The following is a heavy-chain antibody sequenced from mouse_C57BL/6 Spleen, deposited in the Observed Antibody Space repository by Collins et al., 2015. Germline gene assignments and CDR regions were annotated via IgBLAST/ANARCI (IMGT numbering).Heavy chain of an antibody. Sequence: TDYEMHWVKQTPVHGLEWIGAIDPETGGTAYNQKFKGKAILTADKSSSTAYMELRSLTSEDSAVYYCTRRNYYGSSYNFDYWGQGTTLTVSS. J-gene: IGHJ2*01. CDR1: TDYE. CDR3: TRRNYYGSSYNFDY. V-gene: IGHV1-15*01. CDR2: IDPETGGT. D-gene: IGHD1-1*01.